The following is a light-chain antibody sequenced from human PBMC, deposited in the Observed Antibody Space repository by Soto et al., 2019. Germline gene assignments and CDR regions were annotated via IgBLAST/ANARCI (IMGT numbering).Light chain of an antibody. CDR2: EVS. J-gene: IGLJ2*01. V-gene: IGLV2-14*01. CDR1: SSDVGGYNY. Sequence: QSALTQPASVSGSPGQSITISCTGTSSDVGGYNYVSWYQQHPGKAPKLIIYEVSNRPSGVSNRFSGSKSGNTASLTISGLQAEGEADYYCSSYTSSSTLVFGGGTKVTVL. CDR3: SSYTSSSTLV.